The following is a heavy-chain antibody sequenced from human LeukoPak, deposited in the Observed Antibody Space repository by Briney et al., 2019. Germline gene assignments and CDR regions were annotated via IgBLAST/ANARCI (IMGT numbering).Heavy chain of an antibody. CDR2: INQDRSKE. V-gene: IGHV3-7*01. D-gene: IGHD5-12*01. Sequence: GGSLRLSCAASGFAFSDYWMTWVRQAPGKGLEWVAHINQDRSKEHYMVSVKARFTISRDNAKNSLSLQMNSLRAEDTAVYYCVRDGGVSGYDLLDYWGQGTLVTVSS. CDR1: GFAFSDYW. J-gene: IGHJ4*02. CDR3: VRDGGVSGYDLLDY.